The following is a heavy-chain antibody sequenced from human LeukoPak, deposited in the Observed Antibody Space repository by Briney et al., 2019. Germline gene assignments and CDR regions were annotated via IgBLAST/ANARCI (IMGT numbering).Heavy chain of an antibody. Sequence: PSETLSLTCTVSGGPISSYYWSWIRQPPGKGLEWIGYIYYSGSTNYNPSLKSRVTISVDTSKNQFSLKLSSVTAADTAVYYCARHERSRIRGYYFDYWGQGTLVTVSS. CDR1: GGPISSYY. D-gene: IGHD2-15*01. J-gene: IGHJ4*02. V-gene: IGHV4-59*08. CDR3: ARHERSRIRGYYFDY. CDR2: IYYSGST.